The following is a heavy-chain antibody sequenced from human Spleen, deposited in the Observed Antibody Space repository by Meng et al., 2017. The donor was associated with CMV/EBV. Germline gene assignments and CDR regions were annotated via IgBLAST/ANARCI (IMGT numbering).Heavy chain of an antibody. CDR2: ISSSGSTI. V-gene: IGHV3-48*04. CDR1: GFTFSSYW. J-gene: IGHJ5*02. CDR3: ARDRVLREIFGVVGFDP. Sequence: GESLKISCAASGFTFSSYWMSWVRQAPGKGLEWVSYISSSGSTIYYADSVKGRFTISRDNAKNSLYLQMNSLRAEDTAVYYCARDRVLREIFGVVGFDPWGQGTLVTVSS. D-gene: IGHD3-3*01.